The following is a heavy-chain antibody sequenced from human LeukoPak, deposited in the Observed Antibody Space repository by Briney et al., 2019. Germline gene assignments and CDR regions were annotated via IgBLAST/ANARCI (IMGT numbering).Heavy chain of an antibody. V-gene: IGHV3-21*01. CDR3: ASEKSYGSGSDLDY. CDR1: GFTFSSYS. D-gene: IGHD3-10*01. Sequence: PGGSLRLSCAASGFTFSSYSMNWVRQAPGKGLEWVSSISSSSSYIYYADSVKGRFTISRDNAKNSLYLQMNSLRAEDTAVYYCASEKSYGSGSDLDYWGQGTLVTVSS. J-gene: IGHJ4*02. CDR2: ISSSSSYI.